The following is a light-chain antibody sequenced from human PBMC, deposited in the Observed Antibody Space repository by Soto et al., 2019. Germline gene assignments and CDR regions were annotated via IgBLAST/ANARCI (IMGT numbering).Light chain of an antibody. CDR2: DAS. CDR1: QSISNW. Sequence: DIALTQSPATLSSYVGDRVTITCRASQSISNWLAWYQQKPGTAPKLLIYDASKLERGVPSRFSGSGSGTEFPPISSLEPQDFAVIYCQQYGNGHWTFGQGTKVDIK. J-gene: IGKJ1*01. CDR3: QQYGNGHWT. V-gene: IGKV1-5*01.